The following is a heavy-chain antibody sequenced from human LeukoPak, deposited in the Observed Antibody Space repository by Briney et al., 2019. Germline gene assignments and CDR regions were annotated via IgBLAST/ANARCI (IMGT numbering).Heavy chain of an antibody. CDR3: ARTSHLLNKPGWSYWFDP. V-gene: IGHV3-11*01. CDR2: ISSSCSNI. Sequence: GVSLTLYCAVSRFTFSDYYMSCLRQAPGKGLVGFIYISSSCSNILYADPVKGVLTISRDNAKNSLYLKMKSLSATDAGVYYCARTSHLLNKPGWSYWFDPWGQGTLVTVSS. J-gene: IGHJ5*02. CDR1: RFTFSDYY. D-gene: IGHD1-14*01.